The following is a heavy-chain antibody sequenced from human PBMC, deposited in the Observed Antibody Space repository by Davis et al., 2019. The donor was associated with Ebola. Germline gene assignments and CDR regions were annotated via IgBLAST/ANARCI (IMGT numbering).Heavy chain of an antibody. J-gene: IGHJ4*02. CDR3: ARRRTWYGTGLDY. D-gene: IGHD6-13*01. Sequence: AASVKVSCKASGYTFTNYYMHWVRQAPGQGLEWMGWISAYNGNTNYAQKLQDRVTLTTDTSTTTAYMEVRGLRSDDTAVYYCARRRTWYGTGLDYWGRGTLVTVSS. CDR1: GYTFTNYY. CDR2: ISAYNGNT. V-gene: IGHV1-18*04.